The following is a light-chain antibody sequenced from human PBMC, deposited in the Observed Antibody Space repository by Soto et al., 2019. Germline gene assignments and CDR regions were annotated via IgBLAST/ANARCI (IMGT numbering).Light chain of an antibody. Sequence: EIVLTQSPGTLSLSPGERATISCRASQSVSSSYLAWYQQKPGQAPRPLIYGASSRAIDIPDRFSGSGSGTAFPLTISRLEPEDFAVYYSQQYGSSPWTFGHGTKVEI. V-gene: IGKV3-20*01. CDR2: GAS. CDR3: QQYGSSPWT. CDR1: QSVSSSY. J-gene: IGKJ1*01.